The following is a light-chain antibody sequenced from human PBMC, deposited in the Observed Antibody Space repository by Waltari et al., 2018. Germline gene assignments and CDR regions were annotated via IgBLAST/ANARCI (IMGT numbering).Light chain of an antibody. CDR2: LGS. CDR1: QSLLHSNGYNC. Sequence: DIVMTQSPLHLPVTPGEPASISCRSSQSLLHSNGYNCMDWYLQKPGQSPQLLIYLGSNRASGVPDRFSGSGSGTDFTLKISRVEAEDVGVYYCMQALQTPWTFGQGTKVEIK. J-gene: IGKJ1*01. CDR3: MQALQTPWT. V-gene: IGKV2-28*01.